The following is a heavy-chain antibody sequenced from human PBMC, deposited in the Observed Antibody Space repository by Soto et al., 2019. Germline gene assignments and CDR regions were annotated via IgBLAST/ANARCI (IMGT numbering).Heavy chain of an antibody. CDR3: ARVPDY. V-gene: IGHV4-30-2*01. CDR1: GGSFSSGCYS. CDR2: MYHSGST. Sequence: QLQLQESGSGLVKPSQTLSLTCAVSGGSFSSGCYSWSWIRQPPGKGLEWIGYMYHSGSTYYNPSLKRRITIAIDRSKNQFCLKLSYVTAADKAVSYCARVPDYWGQGILVTVSS. J-gene: IGHJ4*02. D-gene: IGHD2-2*01.